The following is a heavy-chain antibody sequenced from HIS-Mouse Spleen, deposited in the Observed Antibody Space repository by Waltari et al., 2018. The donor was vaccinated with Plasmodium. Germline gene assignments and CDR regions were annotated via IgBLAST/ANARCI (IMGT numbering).Heavy chain of an antibody. CDR2: ISYDGSNK. Sequence: RQAPGKGLEWVAVISYDGSNKYYADSGKGRFTISRDNSKNTLYLQMNSLRAEDTAVYYCAKAQGVINFDYWGQGTLVTVSS. CDR3: AKAQGVINFDY. J-gene: IGHJ4*02. V-gene: IGHV3-30*18. D-gene: IGHD3-16*01.